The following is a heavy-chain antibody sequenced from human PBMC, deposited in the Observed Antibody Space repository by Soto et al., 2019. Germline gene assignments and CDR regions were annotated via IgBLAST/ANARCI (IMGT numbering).Heavy chain of an antibody. Sequence: EVQLLESGGGLVQPGGSLRLSCTASGFTFSSYALTWVRQAPGKGLEWVSGLSAIGGSTYYSDSVKGRFTISRDNTNSTLYLQMNNLRVEDTAIYYCAKVTREGGGDFDYWGQGTLATVSS. CDR3: AKVTREGGGDFDY. J-gene: IGHJ4*02. CDR2: LSAIGGST. D-gene: IGHD1-26*01. CDR1: GFTFSSYA. V-gene: IGHV3-23*01.